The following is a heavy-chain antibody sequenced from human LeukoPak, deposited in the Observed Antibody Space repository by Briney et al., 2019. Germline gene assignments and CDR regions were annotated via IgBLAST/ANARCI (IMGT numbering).Heavy chain of an antibody. Sequence: PGGSLRLSCAASGFTFSSYGMHWVRQAPGKGLEWVAVISYDGSNKYYADSVKGRFTISRDNSKNTLYLQMNSLRAEDTAVYYCAKHLIAVAGTPPPRRDYWGQGTLVTVSS. J-gene: IGHJ4*02. V-gene: IGHV3-30*18. CDR1: GFTFSSYG. D-gene: IGHD6-19*01. CDR2: ISYDGSNK. CDR3: AKHLIAVAGTPPPRRDY.